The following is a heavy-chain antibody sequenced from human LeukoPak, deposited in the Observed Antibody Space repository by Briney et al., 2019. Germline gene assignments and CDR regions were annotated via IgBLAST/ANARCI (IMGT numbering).Heavy chain of an antibody. J-gene: IGHJ4*02. V-gene: IGHV1-46*01. D-gene: IGHD5-12*01. Sequence: ASVKVSCKASGYTFTSHYMNWVRQAPEQGLEWMGIINPSDGSTTYAQKFQGRVTVTRDMSTSTVYMELSSLRSEDTALYYCARADSGYGWTNFDYWGQGTLVTVSS. CDR1: GYTFTSHY. CDR3: ARADSGYGWTNFDY. CDR2: INPSDGST.